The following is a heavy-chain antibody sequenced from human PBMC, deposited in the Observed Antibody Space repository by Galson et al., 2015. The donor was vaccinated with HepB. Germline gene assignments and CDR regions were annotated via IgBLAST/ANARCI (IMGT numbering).Heavy chain of an antibody. V-gene: IGHV3-23*01. J-gene: IGHJ2*01. CDR2: ISGSGGST. Sequence: SLRLSCAASGFTFSSYAMSWVRQAPGKGLEWVSAISGSGGSTYYADSVKGRFTISRDNSKNTLYLQMNSLRAEDTAVYYCAKGDIDYWYFDLWGRDTLVTVSS. CDR1: GFTFSSYA. CDR3: AKGDIDYWYFDL.